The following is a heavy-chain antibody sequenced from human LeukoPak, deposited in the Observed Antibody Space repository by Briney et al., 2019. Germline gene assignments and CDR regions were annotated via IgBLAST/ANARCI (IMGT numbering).Heavy chain of an antibody. V-gene: IGHV3-23*01. CDR3: AKDAAGPEY. CDR1: GLTFSDYS. CDR2: ISAGGGST. D-gene: IGHD6-13*01. Sequence: GGSLRLSCAASGLTFSDYSMTWVRQAPGKGLFWVSGISAGGGSTYYADSVKARFTISRDNSSNTLYLQMNSLRAEDTAVYYCAKDAAGPEYWGRGTLVTVSS. J-gene: IGHJ4*02.